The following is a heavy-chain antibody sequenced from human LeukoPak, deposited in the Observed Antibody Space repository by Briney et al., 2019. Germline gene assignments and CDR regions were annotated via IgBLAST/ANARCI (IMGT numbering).Heavy chain of an antibody. V-gene: IGHV4-30-4*08. CDR1: GGSISSGDYY. CDR3: ARGIYGSGSYASFDY. CDR2: IYYSGST. Sequence: SQTLSLTCTVSGGSISSGDYYWRWIRQPPRKGLEWIGYIYYSGSTYYNPSLKSRVTISVDTSKNQFSLKLSSVTAADTAVYYCARGIYGSGSYASFDYWGQGTLVTVSS. J-gene: IGHJ4*02. D-gene: IGHD3-10*01.